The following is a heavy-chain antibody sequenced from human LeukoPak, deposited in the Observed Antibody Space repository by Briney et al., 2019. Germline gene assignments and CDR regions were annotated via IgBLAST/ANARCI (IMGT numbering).Heavy chain of an antibody. D-gene: IGHD3-16*01. CDR2: IYHSGST. Sequence: PSETLSLTCIVSGSSISSSDYYWGWIRQPPGKGLEWIATIYHSGSTYYNPSLKSRVTISVDTFKNQFSLRLSSVTAADTAVYYCASYLRGSYFDYWGRGTLVTVSS. V-gene: IGHV4-39*01. J-gene: IGHJ4*02. CDR3: ASYLRGSYFDY. CDR1: GSSISSSDYY.